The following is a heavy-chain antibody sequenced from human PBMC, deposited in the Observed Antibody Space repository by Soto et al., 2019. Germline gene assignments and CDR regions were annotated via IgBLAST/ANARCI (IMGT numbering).Heavy chain of an antibody. CDR3: ARKQYYDILTGYRSGYFDY. D-gene: IGHD3-9*01. CDR2: IYYSGST. Sequence: PSETLSLTCTVSGGSISSSSYYWGWIRQPPGKGLEWIGSIYYSGSTYYNPSLKSRVTISEDTSKNQFSLKLSSVTAADTAVCCCARKQYYDILTGYRSGYFDYWGQGTLVTVSS. V-gene: IGHV4-39*07. CDR1: GGSISSSSYY. J-gene: IGHJ4*02.